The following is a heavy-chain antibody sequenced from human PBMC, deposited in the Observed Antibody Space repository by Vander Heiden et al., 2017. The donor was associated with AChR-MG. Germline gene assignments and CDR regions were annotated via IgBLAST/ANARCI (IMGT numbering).Heavy chain of an antibody. J-gene: IGHJ4*02. CDR1: VFTFSDYA. D-gene: IGHD2-21*01. CDR2: CSGSGDRT. CDR3: AKDPDISEVGPSLDD. V-gene: IGHV3-23*01. Sequence: EVQLLESGGSLVQPGGSLRLSCAASVFTFSDYAMTWVRQATRKGREWVAACSGSGDRTYYENSVKGRFTISRDNSKNTLYLQMSSLRGDDTAVYYCAKDPDISEVGPSLDDWGPGTLVTVSS.